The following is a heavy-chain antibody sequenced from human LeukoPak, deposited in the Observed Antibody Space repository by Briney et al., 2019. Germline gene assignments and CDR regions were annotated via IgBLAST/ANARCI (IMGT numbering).Heavy chain of an antibody. J-gene: IGHJ5*02. CDR3: ARLGDSGSTLNWFDP. V-gene: IGHV4-39*01. Sequence: PSETLSLTCTVSGGSISSTNYYWGWIRQPAVEGLEWIGSIYSSGSTYYNPSLKSPVTIFVDTSKSQFSLKLSSVTAADTAVYYCARLGDSGSTLNWFDPWGQGTLVTVSS. D-gene: IGHD3-10*01. CDR1: GGSISSTNYY. CDR2: IYSSGST.